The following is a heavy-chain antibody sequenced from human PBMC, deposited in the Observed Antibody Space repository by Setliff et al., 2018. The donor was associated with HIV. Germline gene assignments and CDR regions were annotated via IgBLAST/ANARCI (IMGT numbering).Heavy chain of an antibody. V-gene: IGHV1-18*01. CDR1: GDTFTNYG. CDR2: LASYNDDA. CDR3: ARVRTYSDFYYPAPIPSYYFDF. D-gene: IGHD1-26*01. Sequence: ASVKVSCKASGDTFTNYGITWVRQAPGHGLEWMGWLASYNDDANYAQNLQGRVTMTTDKSTSTAYMELRSLRSDDTAIYYCARVRTYSDFYYPAPIPSYYFDFWGQGTLVTVSS. J-gene: IGHJ4*02.